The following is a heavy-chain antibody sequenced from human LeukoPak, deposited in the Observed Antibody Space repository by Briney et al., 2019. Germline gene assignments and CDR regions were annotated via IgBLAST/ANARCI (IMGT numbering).Heavy chain of an antibody. CDR3: AWRANWNLDY. V-gene: IGHV3-21*01. D-gene: IGHD1-1*01. CDR2: ISSSSSYI. CDR1: GFTFSSYS. J-gene: IGHJ4*02. Sequence: GGSLRLSCAASGFTFSSYSMNWVRQAPGEGLEWVSSISSSSSYIYYADSVKGRFTISRDNAKNSLYLQMNSLRAEDTAVYYCAWRANWNLDYWGQGTLVTVSS.